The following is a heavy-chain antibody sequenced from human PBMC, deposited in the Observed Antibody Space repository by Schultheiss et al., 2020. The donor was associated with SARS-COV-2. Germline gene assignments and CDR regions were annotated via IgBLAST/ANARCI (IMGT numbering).Heavy chain of an antibody. V-gene: IGHV3-64D*06. CDR1: GFTFSSYA. D-gene: IGHD2-8*01. J-gene: IGHJ2*01. Sequence: GGSLRLSCSASGFTFSSYAMHWVRQAPGKGLEYVSAISSNGGSTYYADSVKGRFTISRDNSKNTLYLQMSSLRAEDTAVYYCVKEWGARGCTNGVCYQKYWYFDLWGRGTLVTVSS. CDR2: ISSNGGST. CDR3: VKEWGARGCTNGVCYQKYWYFDL.